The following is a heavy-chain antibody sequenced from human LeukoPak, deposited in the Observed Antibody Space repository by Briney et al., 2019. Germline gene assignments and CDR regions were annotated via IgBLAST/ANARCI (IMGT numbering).Heavy chain of an antibody. D-gene: IGHD5-18*01. CDR1: GFTFTTYW. J-gene: IGHJ6*02. Sequence: GGSLRLSCAASGFTFTTYWMHWVRQAPGKGLVWVSHINSDGSITSYADSVKGRFTISRDNAKNTLYLQMNSLRAEDTAEYYCARDAVDTANAVWGQGTTVTVSS. CDR2: INSDGSIT. CDR3: ARDAVDTANAV. V-gene: IGHV3-74*01.